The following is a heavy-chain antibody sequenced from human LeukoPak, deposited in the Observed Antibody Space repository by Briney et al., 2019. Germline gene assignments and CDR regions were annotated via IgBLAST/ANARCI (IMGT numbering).Heavy chain of an antibody. D-gene: IGHD6-13*01. CDR2: INPDSGGI. V-gene: IGHV1-2*02. J-gene: IGHJ4*02. Sequence: EASVKVSCKASGYTFSGYYLHWVRQAPGQGLEWMGWINPDSGGIKYPQRFQGRVTMTRDTSISTAYMELTSLGSDDTAVYYCAKSAARSAAGPYYFDYWGQGALVAVSS. CDR1: GYTFSGYY. CDR3: AKSAARSAAGPYYFDY.